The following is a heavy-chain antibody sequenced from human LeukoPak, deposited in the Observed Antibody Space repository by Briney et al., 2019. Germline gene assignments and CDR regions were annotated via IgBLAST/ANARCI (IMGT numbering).Heavy chain of an antibody. J-gene: IGHJ3*02. CDR3: IRGEYCGFDI. V-gene: IGHV6-1*01. Sequence: SQTLSLTCAISGDSVVTNNVAWNWIRQSPSRGLEWLRRTYLRSKWYNEYAVSVKSRITINPDTSRNHFSLRLNSVITEDTAVYYCIRGEYCGFDIWGEGTMVTVSS. D-gene: IGHD2-21*01. CDR1: GDSVVTNNVA. CDR2: TYLRSKWYN.